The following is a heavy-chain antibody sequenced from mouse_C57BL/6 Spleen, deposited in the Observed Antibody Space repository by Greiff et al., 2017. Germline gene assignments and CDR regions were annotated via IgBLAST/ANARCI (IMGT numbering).Heavy chain of an antibody. CDR1: GYTFTSYW. CDR3: ARGEFTTVVATPDY. V-gene: IGHV1-53*01. D-gene: IGHD1-1*01. Sequence: VQLQQSGTELVKPGASVQLSCKASGYTFTSYWMHWVKQRPGQGLEWIGNINPSNGGTNYHEKFKSKATLTVDKSSSTAYMQLSSLTSEDSAVYYCARGEFTTVVATPDYWGQGTTLTVSS. J-gene: IGHJ2*01. CDR2: INPSNGGT.